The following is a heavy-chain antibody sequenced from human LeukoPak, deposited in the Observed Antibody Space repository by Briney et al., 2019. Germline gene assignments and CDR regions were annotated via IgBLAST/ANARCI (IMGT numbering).Heavy chain of an antibody. V-gene: IGHV4-38-2*01. D-gene: IGHD3-10*01. CDR2: ISQSGKT. CDR1: GYSISRGYY. CDR3: ARVDGWGVVGTTGRFDY. Sequence: PSETLSLTCAVSGYSISRGYYWGWIRPPPGKGLEWIGSISQSGKTYYNPSLKGRVIISLDTSKNQFSLKLSSVTATDTAVYYCARVDGWGVVGTTGRFDYWGQGTLVTVSS. J-gene: IGHJ4*02.